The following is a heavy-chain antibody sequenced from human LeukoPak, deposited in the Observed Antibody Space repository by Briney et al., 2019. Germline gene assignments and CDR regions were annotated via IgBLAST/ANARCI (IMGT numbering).Heavy chain of an antibody. Sequence: GESLNISCECSGYRFTTYWIGWVRQMPAKGLEWMGVIYPGDSDTTYSPSLQGQVTISADKSNNTAYLQWSSLKASDTATYYCARRAYYNYGLDVWGQGTTVTVSS. V-gene: IGHV5-51*01. CDR3: ARRAYYNYGLDV. CDR1: GYRFTTYW. CDR2: IYPGDSDT. J-gene: IGHJ6*02.